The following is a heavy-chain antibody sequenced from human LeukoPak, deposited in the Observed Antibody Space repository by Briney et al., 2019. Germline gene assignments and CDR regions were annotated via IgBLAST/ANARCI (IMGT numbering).Heavy chain of an antibody. Sequence: GGSLRLSCAASGFTFSGSTMNSVRQAPGKGLEWVSCINSSSSTIYYADTVKGGFTISRDNAKNSQYLQMNSLRAEDTAVYYCARTPHDYLYYFDYWGQGTLVTVSS. CDR2: INSSSSTI. CDR3: ARTPHDYLYYFDY. CDR1: GFTFSGST. J-gene: IGHJ4*02. V-gene: IGHV3-48*01. D-gene: IGHD4-11*01.